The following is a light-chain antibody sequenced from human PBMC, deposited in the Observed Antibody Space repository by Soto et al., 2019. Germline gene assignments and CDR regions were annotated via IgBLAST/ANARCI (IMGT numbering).Light chain of an antibody. CDR2: GAS. V-gene: IGKV3-15*01. Sequence: EIVMTQSPATLSVSPGERATLSCRASQSVSSNLAWYQQKPGQAPRLLIFGASTRATGIPDRFSGSGSGTEFTLTISSLQSEDFAVYYCQQYNKWPPLTFGGGTKVDIK. J-gene: IGKJ4*01. CDR3: QQYNKWPPLT. CDR1: QSVSSN.